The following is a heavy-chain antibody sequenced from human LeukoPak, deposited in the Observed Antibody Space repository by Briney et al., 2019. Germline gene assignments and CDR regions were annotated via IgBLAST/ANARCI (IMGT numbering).Heavy chain of an antibody. CDR2: ISYDESNT. J-gene: IGHJ4*02. Sequence: GGSLRLSCAASGFTFSSYAMHWVRQAPGKGLERVALISYDESNTFYADSVKGRFTISRDNSKNTLYLQMNSLRVEDTAVYYCARDGDGDYVFSYYFDYWGQGTLVTVSS. D-gene: IGHD4-17*01. CDR1: GFTFSSYA. CDR3: ARDGDGDYVFSYYFDY. V-gene: IGHV3-30*04.